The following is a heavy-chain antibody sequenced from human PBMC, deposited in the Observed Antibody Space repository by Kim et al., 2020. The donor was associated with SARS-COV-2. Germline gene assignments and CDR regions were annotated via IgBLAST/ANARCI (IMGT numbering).Heavy chain of an antibody. D-gene: IGHD3-10*01. CDR3: ARQGGAGSYYAWFDY. CDR1: FSSITICRYY. Sequence: LSLPFPFSFSSITICRYYFGWLRQPPGKGLEWIGIIYHSGSTYYNPSLKSRVTISVDTSKNQFSLKLSSVTAADTAVYYCARQGGAGSYYAWFDY. J-gene: IGHJ4*01. V-gene: IGHV4-39*01. CDR2: IYHSGST.